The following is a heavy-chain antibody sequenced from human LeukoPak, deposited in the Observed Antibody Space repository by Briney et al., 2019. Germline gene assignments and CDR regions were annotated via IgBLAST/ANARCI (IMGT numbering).Heavy chain of an antibody. CDR3: ARGHYDFWSGYYYYYYYMDV. V-gene: IGHV3-74*01. Sequence: GSLRLSCAASGFTVSSYWMHWVRQAPGKGRVCVSRINSDGSSTSYADSVKGRFTISRDNAKNTLYLQMNSLRAEDTAVYYCARGHYDFWSGYYYYYYYMDVWGKGTTVTVSS. J-gene: IGHJ6*03. D-gene: IGHD3-3*01. CDR1: GFTVSSYW. CDR2: INSDGSST.